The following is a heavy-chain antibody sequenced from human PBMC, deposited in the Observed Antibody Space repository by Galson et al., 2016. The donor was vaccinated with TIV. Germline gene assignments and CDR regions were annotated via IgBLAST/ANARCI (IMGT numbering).Heavy chain of an antibody. CDR1: GGIFSNYG. D-gene: IGHD6-19*01. CDR2: TIPIFGTA. J-gene: IGHJ4*02. CDR3: ARVLEVAGTDY. V-gene: IGHV1-69*05. Sequence: SVKVSCKASGGIFSNYGINWVRQAPGQGLEWMGGTIPIFGTAIYAQKFQGRVTMTRDTSTSTVYVELSSLRSEDTAVYYCARVLEVAGTDYWGQGTLVTVSS.